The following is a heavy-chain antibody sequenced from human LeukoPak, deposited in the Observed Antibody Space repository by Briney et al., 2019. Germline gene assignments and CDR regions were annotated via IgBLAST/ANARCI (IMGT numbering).Heavy chain of an antibody. V-gene: IGHV4-59*11. CDR1: GGSISGHY. CDR2: VYNSGST. CDR3: AREAGYRYGFDY. Sequence: NSSETLSLTCSVSGGSISGHYWNWIRQPPGKGLEWIGYVYNSGSTNYNPSLKSRVTISVDTSKNQFSLKLSSVTAADTALYYCAREAGYRYGFDYWGQGILVTVSS. J-gene: IGHJ4*02. D-gene: IGHD5-18*01.